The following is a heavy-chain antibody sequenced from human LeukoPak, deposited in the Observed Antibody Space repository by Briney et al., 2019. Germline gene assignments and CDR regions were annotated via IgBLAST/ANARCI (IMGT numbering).Heavy chain of an antibody. CDR2: INHSGST. V-gene: IGHV4-34*01. D-gene: IGHD2-2*01. J-gene: IGHJ4*02. CDR1: GGSISSFY. Sequence: PSETLSLTCTVFGGSISSFYWSWFYWSWIRQPPGKGLEWIGEINHSGSTNYNPSLKSRVTISVDTSKNQFSLKLSSVTAADTAVYYCARGDIVVVPAPPGVYFDYWGQGTLVTVSS. CDR3: ARGDIVVVPAPPGVYFDY.